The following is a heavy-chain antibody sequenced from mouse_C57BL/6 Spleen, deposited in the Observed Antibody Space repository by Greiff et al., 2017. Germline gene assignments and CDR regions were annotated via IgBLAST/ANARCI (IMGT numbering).Heavy chain of an antibody. Sequence: VQLQQSDAELVKPGASVKISCKVSGYTFTDHTIHWMKQRPEQGLEWIGYICPRDGSTKYNEKFKGKATLTADKSSSTAYMQLNSLTSEDSAVYFCARSEYYSNYDYAMDYWGQGTSVTVSS. V-gene: IGHV1-78*01. D-gene: IGHD2-5*01. CDR1: GYTFTDHT. CDR3: ARSEYYSNYDYAMDY. J-gene: IGHJ4*01. CDR2: ICPRDGST.